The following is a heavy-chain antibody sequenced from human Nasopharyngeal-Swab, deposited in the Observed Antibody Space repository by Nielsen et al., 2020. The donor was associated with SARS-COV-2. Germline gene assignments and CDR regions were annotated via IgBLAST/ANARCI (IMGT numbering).Heavy chain of an antibody. CDR1: GGSFTDYH. D-gene: IGHD2-2*01. CDR2: INHRGGT. Sequence: SQTLSLTRAVYGGSFTDYHWSWIRLLPGKGLEWIGEINHRGGTAYKSSLKSRVTISVDTSKNQFSLELRSVTAADTGVYFCARGPDQFHSFDNWDQGRLVTVSS. V-gene: IGHV4-34*01. CDR3: ARGPDQFHSFDN. J-gene: IGHJ4*02.